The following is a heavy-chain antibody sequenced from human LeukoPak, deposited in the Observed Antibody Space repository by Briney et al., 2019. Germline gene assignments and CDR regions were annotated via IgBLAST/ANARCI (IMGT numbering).Heavy chain of an antibody. V-gene: IGHV3-23*01. CDR1: GFTFSSYA. Sequence: GGSLRLSCAASGFTFSSYAMSWVRQAPGKGLEWGSAISGSGGSTYYADSVKGRFTISRDNSKNTLYLQMNSLRAEDTAVYYCARILEGYHYYMDVWGKGTTVTVSS. CDR2: ISGSGGST. CDR3: ARILEGYHYYMDV. J-gene: IGHJ6*03.